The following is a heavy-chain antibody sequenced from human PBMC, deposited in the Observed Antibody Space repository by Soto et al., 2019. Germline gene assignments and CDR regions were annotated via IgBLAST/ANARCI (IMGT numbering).Heavy chain of an antibody. CDR1: GFTVSSNY. Sequence: EVQLVESGGGLVQPGGSLRLSCAASGFTVSSNYMSCVRQAPGKGLEWVSVIYSGGSTYYADSVKGRFTISRDNSKNTLYLQMNSLRAEDTAVYYCARDSSSGWYDYWGQGTLVTVSS. J-gene: IGHJ4*02. CDR2: IYSGGST. V-gene: IGHV3-66*01. D-gene: IGHD6-19*01. CDR3: ARDSSSGWYDY.